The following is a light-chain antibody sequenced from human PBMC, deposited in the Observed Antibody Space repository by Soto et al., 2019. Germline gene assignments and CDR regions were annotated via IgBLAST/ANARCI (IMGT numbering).Light chain of an antibody. CDR2: DAY. CDR3: QQRHMWPIT. V-gene: IGKV3D-20*02. Sequence: EVVLTQSPGTLSLIQGETTTLSCTISHGISRSYLAWFQQKPGQPPRLLIHDAYNRASGVPPRFGGSGSGTDFTLTISSLEAEDAAVYYCQQRHMWPITFGQGARLEI. J-gene: IGKJ5*01. CDR1: HGISRSY.